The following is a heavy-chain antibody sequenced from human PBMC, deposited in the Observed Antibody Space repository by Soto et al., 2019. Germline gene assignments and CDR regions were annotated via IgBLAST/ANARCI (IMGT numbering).Heavy chain of an antibody. CDR3: ARDRSPVAGINNWFDP. J-gene: IGHJ5*02. D-gene: IGHD6-19*01. CDR1: GFTFSSYV. CDR2: ISYDGSNK. V-gene: IGHV3-30-3*01. Sequence: GGSLRLSCAASGFTFSSYVMHWVRQAPGKGLEWVAVISYDGSNKYYADSVKGRFTISRDNSKNTLYLQMNSLRAEDTAVYYCARDRSPVAGINNWFDPWGQGTLVPVS.